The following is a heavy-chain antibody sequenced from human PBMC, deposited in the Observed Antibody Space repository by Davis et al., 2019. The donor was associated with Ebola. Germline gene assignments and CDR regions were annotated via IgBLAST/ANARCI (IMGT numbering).Heavy chain of an antibody. D-gene: IGHD2/OR15-2a*01. J-gene: IGHJ4*02. CDR2: IYPADSDT. V-gene: IGHV5-51*01. CDR1: GYSFTNYW. CDR3: ARQESLYGSSDY. Sequence: GESLKISCKGSGYSFTNYWIAWVRQLPGKGLEWMGMIYPADSDTRYSPSFQGQVTISADQSISTAYLQWSSLKASDIAMYYCARQESLYGSSDYWGQGTLVTVSS.